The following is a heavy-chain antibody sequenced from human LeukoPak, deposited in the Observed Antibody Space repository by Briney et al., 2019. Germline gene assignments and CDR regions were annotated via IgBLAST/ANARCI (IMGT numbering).Heavy chain of an antibody. D-gene: IGHD6-6*01. CDR1: EFTVSNYN. CDR3: ARDGSSSSKSY. J-gene: IGHJ4*02. V-gene: IGHV3-53*01. Sequence: GGSLRLSCAASEFTVSNYNIYWVRQAPGKGLEWVSVIYSDGTTYYADSVKGRFTISRDNSKNTLYLQMNSLRAEDTAVYYCARDGSSSSKSYWGQGTLVTVSS. CDR2: IYSDGTT.